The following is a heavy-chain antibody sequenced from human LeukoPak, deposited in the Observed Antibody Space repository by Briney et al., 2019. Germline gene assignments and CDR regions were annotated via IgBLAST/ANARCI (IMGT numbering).Heavy chain of an antibody. CDR2: IWYDGSNK. Sequence: GGSLRLSCAASGFTFISNVMHWFRQAPGKGLEWWAVIWYDGSNKYYADSVKDRFIISRDNYKHTLYLQMNSLRAEDTAVYYCARDGYCSGGSCSGPFDCWRQGSVV. J-gene: IGHJ4*02. V-gene: IGHV3-33*01. D-gene: IGHD2-15*01. CDR3: ARDGYCSGGSCSGPFDC. CDR1: GFTFISNV.